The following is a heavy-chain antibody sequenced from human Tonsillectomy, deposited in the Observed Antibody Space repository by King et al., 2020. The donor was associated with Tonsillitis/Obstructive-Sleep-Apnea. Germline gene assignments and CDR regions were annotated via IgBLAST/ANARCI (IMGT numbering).Heavy chain of an antibody. V-gene: IGHV4-39*01. D-gene: IGHD3-3*01. CDR1: GGSISSSSYY. J-gene: IGHJ6*02. CDR3: ARRGLRFLAMDV. CDR2: IYYSGST. Sequence: QLQESGPGLVKPSETLSLTCTVSGGSISSSSYYWGWIRQPPGKGLEWIGSIYYSGSTYYNPSLKSRVTISVDTSKNQFSLKLSSVTAADTAVYYCARRGLRFLAMDVWGQGTTVTVSS.